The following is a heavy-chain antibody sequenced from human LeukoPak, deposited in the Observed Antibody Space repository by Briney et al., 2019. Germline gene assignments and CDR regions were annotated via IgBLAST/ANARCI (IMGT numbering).Heavy chain of an antibody. D-gene: IGHD6-13*01. J-gene: IGHJ4*02. CDR1: GFTFSNAW. Sequence: GGSLRLSCAASGFTFSNAWMSWVRQAPGKGLEWVRRIKSKTDGGTTDYAAPVKGRFTISRDDSKNTLYLQMNSLKTEDTAVYYCTTRLYSSTRLFDYWGQGTLVTVSS. CDR3: TTRLYSSTRLFDY. V-gene: IGHV3-15*01. CDR2: IKSKTDGGTT.